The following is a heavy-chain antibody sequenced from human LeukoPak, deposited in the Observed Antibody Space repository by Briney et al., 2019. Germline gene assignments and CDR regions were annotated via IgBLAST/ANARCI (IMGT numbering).Heavy chain of an antibody. D-gene: IGHD3-16*01. CDR2: LYYGGTT. Sequence: SETLSLTCNVSGGSISTYAYSWAWIRQPPGRGLEWIGSLYYGGTTYHNPSFRSRVTISADTSQNQFSLKLTSVTAADTAVYYCARGHTYAATRGPPMAFDIWGQGTMVTVSS. J-gene: IGHJ3*02. V-gene: IGHV4-39*07. CDR3: ARGHTYAATRGPPMAFDI. CDR1: GGSISTYAYS.